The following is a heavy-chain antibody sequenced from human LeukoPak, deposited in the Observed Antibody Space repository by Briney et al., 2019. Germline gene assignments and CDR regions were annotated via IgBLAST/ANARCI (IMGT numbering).Heavy chain of an antibody. J-gene: IGHJ4*02. V-gene: IGHV3-66*01. Sequence: GGSLRLSCAASGFTVSSTYMSWVRQAPGKGLEWVSLLYSGGGSYYPDSVKGRFTISRDNSKNTLYLQMHSLRDEDTAVYYCARVRGVTLTYHYFDYWGQGTLVTVSS. CDR3: ARVRGVTLTYHYFDY. CDR1: GFTVSSTY. D-gene: IGHD3-10*01. CDR2: LYSGGGS.